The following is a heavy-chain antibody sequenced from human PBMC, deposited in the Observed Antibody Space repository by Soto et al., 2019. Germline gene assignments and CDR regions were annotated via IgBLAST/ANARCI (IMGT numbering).Heavy chain of an antibody. CDR2: IREDGSER. CDR3: ARRSEEPPENIDY. D-gene: IGHD1-26*01. V-gene: IGHV3-7*01. CDR1: GFTVSSYS. J-gene: IGHJ4*02. Sequence: EVQLVESGGGLVQPGGSLRLSCLASGFTVSSYSMTWVRRAPGKGLESVANIREDGSERYFVDSVKGRFTISRDNAKNALFLQMNSVRGEDTAVYFCARRSEEPPENIDYWGQGTLVTVSS.